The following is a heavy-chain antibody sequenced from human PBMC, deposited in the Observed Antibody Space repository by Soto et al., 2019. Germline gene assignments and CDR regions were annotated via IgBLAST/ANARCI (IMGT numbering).Heavy chain of an antibody. CDR2: ISGSGGST. D-gene: IGHD6-6*01. CDR3: ANTYGSSSFWDYYYMDV. CDR1: GFTFSSYA. Sequence: EVQLLESGGGLVQPGGSLRLSCAASGFTFSSYAMSWVRQAPGKGLEWVSAISGSGGSTYYADSVKGRFTISSDNSKNTLDLQMNSMGAEDTTVYYCANTYGSSSFWDYYYMDVWGKGTTVTVSS. J-gene: IGHJ6*03. V-gene: IGHV3-23*01.